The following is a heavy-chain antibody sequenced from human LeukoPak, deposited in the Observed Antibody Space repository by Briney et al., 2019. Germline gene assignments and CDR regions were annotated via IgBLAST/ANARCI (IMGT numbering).Heavy chain of an antibody. V-gene: IGHV1-18*01. Sequence: ASAKVSCKASGYTFTSYGISWVRQAPGQGLEWMGWISAYNGNTNYAQKLQGRVTMTTDTSTSTAYMELRSLRSDDTAVYYCARDFCSSTSCYTFSWFDPWGQGTLVTVSS. D-gene: IGHD2-2*02. CDR2: ISAYNGNT. J-gene: IGHJ5*02. CDR1: GYTFTSYG. CDR3: ARDFCSSTSCYTFSWFDP.